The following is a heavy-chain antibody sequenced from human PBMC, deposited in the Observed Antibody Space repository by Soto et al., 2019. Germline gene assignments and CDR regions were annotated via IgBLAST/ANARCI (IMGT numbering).Heavy chain of an antibody. CDR1: GGTFSSYA. D-gene: IGHD6-13*01. CDR3: AREGAGSSWYKPTSSFDY. V-gene: IGHV1-69*01. CDR2: IIPIFGTA. Sequence: QVQLVQSGAEVKKPGSSVKVSCKASGGTFSSYAISWVRQAPGQGLEWMGGIIPIFGTANYAQKFQGRVTITAEESTSTADMELSSLRSEDTAVYYCAREGAGSSWYKPTSSFDYWGQGTLVTVSS. J-gene: IGHJ4*02.